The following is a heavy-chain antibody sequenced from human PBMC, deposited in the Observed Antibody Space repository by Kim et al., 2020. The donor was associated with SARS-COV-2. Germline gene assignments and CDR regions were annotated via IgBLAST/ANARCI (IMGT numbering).Heavy chain of an antibody. D-gene: IGHD2-15*01. Sequence: GGSLRLSCAASGFTFSGSAMHWVRQASGKGLEWVGRIRSKANSYATAYAASVKGRFTISRDDSKNTAYLQMNSLKTEDTAVYYCIPSPGYCSGGSCYGDDYWGQGTLVTVSS. CDR1: GFTFSGSA. J-gene: IGHJ4*02. CDR3: IPSPGYCSGGSCYGDDY. CDR2: IRSKANSYAT. V-gene: IGHV3-73*01.